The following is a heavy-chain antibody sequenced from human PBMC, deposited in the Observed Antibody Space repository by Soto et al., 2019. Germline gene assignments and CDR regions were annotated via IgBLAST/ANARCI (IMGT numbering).Heavy chain of an antibody. CDR3: ARRGPGTYFDY. Sequence: GGSLRLSCAASGFTFSSYAMSWVRQAPGKGLEWVSAISRSGGSTYYADSVKGRFTISRDNSKNALYLQMNSLRTEDTAVYYCARRGPGTYFDYWGQGTLVTVSS. CDR1: GFTFSSYA. V-gene: IGHV3-23*01. CDR2: ISRSGGST. D-gene: IGHD6-13*01. J-gene: IGHJ4*02.